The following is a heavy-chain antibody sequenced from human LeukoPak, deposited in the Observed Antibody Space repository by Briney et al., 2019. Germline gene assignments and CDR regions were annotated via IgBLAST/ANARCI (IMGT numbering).Heavy chain of an antibody. CDR2: IYYSGST. D-gene: IGHD1-26*01. V-gene: IGHV4-59*01. J-gene: IGHJ5*02. CDR3: ARGIVGINWFDP. Sequence: SETLSLTCTVSGGSISSYYWSWIRQPPGKGLEWIGYIYYSGSTNYNPSLKSRVTISVDTSKNQFSLKLSSVTAADTAVYNCARGIVGINWFDPWGQGTLVTVSS. CDR1: GGSISSYY.